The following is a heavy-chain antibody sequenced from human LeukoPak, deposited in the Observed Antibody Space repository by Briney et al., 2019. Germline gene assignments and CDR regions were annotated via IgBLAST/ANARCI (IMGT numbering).Heavy chain of an antibody. CDR1: GYTFTNYY. CDR2: INPSGSST. V-gene: IGHV1-46*01. D-gene: IGHD5-18*01. CDR3: ARLYNYGHYFDF. J-gene: IGHJ4*02. Sequence: ASVKVSCKASGYTFTNYYIHWVRQAPGQGLEWMGIINPSGSSTSYAQKFQGRVTMTRDTSITAAYMELSSLRSDDTAVYYCARLYNYGHYFDFWGQGTLVTVSS.